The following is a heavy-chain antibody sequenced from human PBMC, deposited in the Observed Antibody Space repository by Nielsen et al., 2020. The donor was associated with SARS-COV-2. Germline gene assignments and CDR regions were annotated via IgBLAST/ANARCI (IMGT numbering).Heavy chain of an antibody. J-gene: IGHJ4*02. CDR1: LYTSTSYV. V-gene: IGHV1-18*01. CDR2: ISAYNGNT. Sequence: ASAKVSPMASLYTSTSYVISGVRQARGQGLEWMGWISAYNGNTNYAQKLQGRVTMTTDTSTSTAYMELRSLRSDDTAVYYCAREGLVGATNWRFFEYWGQGTLVTVSS. CDR3: AREGLVGATNWRFFEY. D-gene: IGHD1-26*01.